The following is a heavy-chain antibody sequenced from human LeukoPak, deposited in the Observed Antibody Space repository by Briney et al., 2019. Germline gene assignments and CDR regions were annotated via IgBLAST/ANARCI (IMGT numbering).Heavy chain of an antibody. CDR1: GFTFSDYY. D-gene: IGHD3-22*01. V-gene: IGHV3-11*04. CDR3: ARDRGYYYDSSAPGY. J-gene: IGHJ4*02. Sequence: PGGSLRLSCAASGFTFSDYYMSWIRQAPGKGLEWVSYISSSGSTIYYADSVKGRFTISRDNAKNSLYLQMNSLRAEDTAVYYCARDRGYYYDSSAPGYWGQGTLVTVSS. CDR2: ISSSGSTI.